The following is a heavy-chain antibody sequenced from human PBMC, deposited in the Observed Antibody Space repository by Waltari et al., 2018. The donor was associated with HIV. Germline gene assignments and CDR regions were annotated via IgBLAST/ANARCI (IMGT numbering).Heavy chain of an antibody. J-gene: IGHJ3*01. D-gene: IGHD1-1*01. Sequence: QLQLVPPGTEVTKPGASVKVACKASGSTFTGSYIYWVRQAPGQGLEWMVRINTKSGITDYAQKFQGRVTMTRDTSISTAYLEVSRLTSDDTAVYYCARLPTLIYSWNDVWGQGTLVIVSS. CDR3: ARLPTLIYSWNDV. CDR2: INTKSGIT. CDR1: GSTFTGSY. V-gene: IGHV1-2*06.